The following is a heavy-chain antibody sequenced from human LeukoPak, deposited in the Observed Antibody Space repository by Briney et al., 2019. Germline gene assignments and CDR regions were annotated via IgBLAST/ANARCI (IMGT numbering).Heavy chain of an antibody. D-gene: IGHD3-3*01. CDR2: ISSSSSTI. J-gene: IGHJ4*02. V-gene: IGHV3-48*01. CDR1: GFTFSSYS. CDR3: AREGYYDFWSGYFQGPFDY. Sequence: GGSLRLSCAASGFTFSSYSTNWVRQAPGKGLEWVSYISSSSSTIYYADSVKGRFTISRDNAKNSLYLQMNSLRAEDTAVYYCAREGYYDFWSGYFQGPFDYWGQGTLVTVSS.